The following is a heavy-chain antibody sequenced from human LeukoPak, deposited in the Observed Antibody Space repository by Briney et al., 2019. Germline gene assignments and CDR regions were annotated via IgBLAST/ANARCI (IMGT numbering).Heavy chain of an antibody. J-gene: IGHJ2*01. Sequence: GGSLRLSCAASGFSFGGYALHWVRQAPGKGLEWVASISWNSGDIVHADSVKGRFTISRDNAKNSLYLQMDSLRTEDTALYYCVKSGCCATAIRYFDLWGRGTLVTVSS. CDR2: ISWNSGDI. CDR1: GFSFGGYA. V-gene: IGHV3-9*01. CDR3: VKSGCCATAIRYFDL. D-gene: IGHD2-21*02.